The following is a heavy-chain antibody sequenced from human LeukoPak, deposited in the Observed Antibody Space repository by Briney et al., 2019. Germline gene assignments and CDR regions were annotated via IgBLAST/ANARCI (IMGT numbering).Heavy chain of an antibody. CDR2: ISYDGSNK. J-gene: IGHJ4*02. D-gene: IGHD6-13*01. V-gene: IGHV3-30*18. Sequence: GRSLRLSCAASGFTFSSYGMHWVRQAPGKGLEWVAVISYDGSNKYYADSVKGRFTISRDNSKNTLYLQMNSLRAEDTAVYYCAKDLGSSWPSIDYWGQGTLVTVSS. CDR3: AKDLGSSWPSIDY. CDR1: GFTFSSYG.